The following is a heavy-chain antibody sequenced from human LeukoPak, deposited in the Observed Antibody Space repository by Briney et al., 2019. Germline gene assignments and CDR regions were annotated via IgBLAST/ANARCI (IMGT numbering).Heavy chain of an antibody. J-gene: IGHJ4*02. V-gene: IGHV3-30-3*01. CDR2: ISYDGSNK. CDR3: TTDSEGWELWDNFDFDY. CDR1: GFTFSSYA. Sequence: GGSLRLSCAASGFTFSSYAMHWVRQAPGKGLEWVAVISYDGSNKYYADSVKGRFTISRDNSKNTLYLQMNSLKTEDTAVYYCTTDSEGWELWDNFDFDYWGQGTLVTVSS. D-gene: IGHD1-26*01.